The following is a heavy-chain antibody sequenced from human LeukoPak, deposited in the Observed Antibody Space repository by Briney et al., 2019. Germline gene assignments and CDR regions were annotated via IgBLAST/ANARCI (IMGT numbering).Heavy chain of an antibody. CDR2: INPSGGST. CDR3: ARDLVGGAGTDWFDP. J-gene: IGHJ5*02. D-gene: IGHD6-19*01. Sequence: ASVKVSCKASGYTFTSYYMHWVRQAPGQGLEWMGIINPSGGSTSYAQKFQGRVTMTRDTSTSTVYMELSSLRSEDTAVYYCARDLVGGAGTDWFDPWGQGTLVTVSS. CDR1: GYTFTSYY. V-gene: IGHV1-46*01.